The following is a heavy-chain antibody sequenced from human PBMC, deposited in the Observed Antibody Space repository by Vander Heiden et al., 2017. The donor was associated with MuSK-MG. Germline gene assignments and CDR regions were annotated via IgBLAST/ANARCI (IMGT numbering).Heavy chain of an antibody. Sequence: EVQLVESGGGLVQPGGSLRLSCAASGFTVSSNYMSWVRQAPGKGLEWVSVIYSGGSTYYADSVKGRVTISRDNSKNTLYLQMNSLRAEDTAVYYCARDGINWNYGGYYYGMDVWGQGTTVTVYS. CDR2: IYSGGST. CDR3: ARDGINWNYGGYYYGMDV. D-gene: IGHD1-7*01. J-gene: IGHJ6*02. CDR1: GFTVSSNY. V-gene: IGHV3-66*01.